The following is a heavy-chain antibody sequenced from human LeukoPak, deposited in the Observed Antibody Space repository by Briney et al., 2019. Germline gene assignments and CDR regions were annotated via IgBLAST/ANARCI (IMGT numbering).Heavy chain of an antibody. CDR2: MNPNSGNT. D-gene: IGHD3-10*01. CDR3: ARDQFGY. J-gene: IGHJ4*02. V-gene: IGHV1-8*01. Sequence: AASVTVSCTASGYTFTSYDINWVRQAPGRGLEWMGWMNPNSGNTGYAQKFQGRVTMTRNTSISTAYMELSSLRSEDTAVYYCARDQFGYWGQGTLVTVSS. CDR1: GYTFTSYD.